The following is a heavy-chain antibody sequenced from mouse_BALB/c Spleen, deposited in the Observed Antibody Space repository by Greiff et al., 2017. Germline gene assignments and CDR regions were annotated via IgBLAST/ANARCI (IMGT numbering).Heavy chain of an antibody. CDR1: GFAFSSYD. Sequence: VQLKESGGGLVKPGGSLKLSCAASGFAFSSYDMSWVRQTPEKRLEWVAYISSGGGSTYYPDTVKGRFTISRDNAKNTLYLQMSSLKSEDTAMYYWARQERLITTVVATYDYWGQGTTLTVSS. D-gene: IGHD1-1*01. CDR2: ISSGGGST. CDR3: ARQERLITTVVATYDY. V-gene: IGHV5-12-1*01. J-gene: IGHJ2*01.